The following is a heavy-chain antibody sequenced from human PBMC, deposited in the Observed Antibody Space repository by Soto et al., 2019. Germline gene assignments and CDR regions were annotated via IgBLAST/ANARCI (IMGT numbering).Heavy chain of an antibody. CDR2: VNPSGRST. J-gene: IGHJ1*01. CDR3: AREENCSDGICYSAYFQR. V-gene: IGHV1-46*01. D-gene: IGHD2-15*01. Sequence: QVQLVQSGAEVKKPGASVKVSCKASGYIFTAYSMHWVRQAPGRGLEWMGVVNPSGRSTNYAQKFQGRITMTRDTSTSTVYMDLSSLTSEDTAVYYCAREENCSDGICYSAYFQRWGQGTLVTVSS. CDR1: GYIFTAYS.